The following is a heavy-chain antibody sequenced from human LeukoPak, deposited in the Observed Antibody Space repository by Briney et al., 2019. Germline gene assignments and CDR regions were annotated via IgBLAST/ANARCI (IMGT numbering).Heavy chain of an antibody. J-gene: IGHJ6*02. CDR1: GFTFSSYS. CDR2: ISSSSSYI. V-gene: IGHV3-21*04. CDR3: AKGSYRYYYYGMDV. Sequence: GGSLRLSCAASGFTFSSYSMNWVRRAPGKGLEWVSSISSSSSYIYYADSVKGRFTISRDNAKNSLYLQMNSLRAEDTALYYCAKGSYRYYYYGMDVWGQGTTVTVSS. D-gene: IGHD3-16*02.